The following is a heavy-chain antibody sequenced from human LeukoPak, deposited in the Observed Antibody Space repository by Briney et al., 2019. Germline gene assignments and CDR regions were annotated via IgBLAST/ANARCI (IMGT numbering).Heavy chain of an antibody. CDR2: ISYDGSNK. V-gene: IGHV3-30*18. J-gene: IGHJ4*02. Sequence: PGGSLRLSCAASGFTLSSYGMHWVGQAPGKGLEWVAVISYDGSNKYYADSVKGRFTISRDNSKNTLYLQMNSLRAEDTAVYYCAKDWELGYCSSTSCFFDYWGQGTLVTVSS. CDR1: GFTLSSYG. D-gene: IGHD2-2*01. CDR3: AKDWELGYCSSTSCFFDY.